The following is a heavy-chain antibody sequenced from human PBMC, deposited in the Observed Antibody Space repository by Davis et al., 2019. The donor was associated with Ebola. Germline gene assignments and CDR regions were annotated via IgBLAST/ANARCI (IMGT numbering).Heavy chain of an antibody. D-gene: IGHD6-19*01. CDR1: GGSISSYY. CDR2: IYYSGST. CDR3: ARHVRVAGFDY. Sequence: SETLSLTCTVSGGSISSYYWSWIRQPPGKGLEWIGYIYYSGSTNYNPSLKSRVTISVDTSKNQFSLKLSPVTAADTAVYYCARHVRVAGFDYWGQGTLVTVSS. J-gene: IGHJ4*02. V-gene: IGHV4-59*08.